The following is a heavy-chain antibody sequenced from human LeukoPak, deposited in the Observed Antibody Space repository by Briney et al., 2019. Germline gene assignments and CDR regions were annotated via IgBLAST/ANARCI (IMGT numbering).Heavy chain of an antibody. Sequence: ASETLSLTCTVSGVSMSTYYWSCIRQSPGKGLEWLAYIHYSGSTNINPSLKGRLAISIDTSKNQFSLKVNSVTAADTAVYYCARDIYGSGYGFFDYWGQGTLVTVSS. CDR1: GVSMSTYY. J-gene: IGHJ4*02. D-gene: IGHD3-10*01. V-gene: IGHV4-59*01. CDR3: ARDIYGSGYGFFDY. CDR2: IHYSGST.